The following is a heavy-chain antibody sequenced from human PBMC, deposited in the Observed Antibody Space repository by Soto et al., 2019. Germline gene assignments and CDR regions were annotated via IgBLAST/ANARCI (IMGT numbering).Heavy chain of an antibody. CDR3: ARDLRRLRLGDPRYYFDY. V-gene: IGHV3-33*01. CDR1: GFTFSSYG. Sequence: GGSLRLSCVASGFTFSSYGMHWVRQAPGKGLEWVAVIWFDGNNKYYADSVKGRFTISRDNSKNTLYLQMNSLRAEDTVVYYCARDLRRLRLGDPRYYFDYWGQGTLVTVSS. D-gene: IGHD3-16*01. J-gene: IGHJ4*02. CDR2: IWFDGNNK.